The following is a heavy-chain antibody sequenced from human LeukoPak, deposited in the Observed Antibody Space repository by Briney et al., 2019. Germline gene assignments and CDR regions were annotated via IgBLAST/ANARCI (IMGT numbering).Heavy chain of an antibody. J-gene: IGHJ4*02. CDR3: AREMMGYYDSSGYYGY. V-gene: IGHV1-46*01. Sequence: ASVKVSCKASGYTFTSYYMHWVRQAPGQGLEWMGIINPSGGSTSYAQKFQGRVTMTRDMSTSTVYMELSSLRSEDTAVYYCAREMMGYYDSSGYYGYWGQGTLVTVSS. D-gene: IGHD3-22*01. CDR1: GYTFTSYY. CDR2: INPSGGST.